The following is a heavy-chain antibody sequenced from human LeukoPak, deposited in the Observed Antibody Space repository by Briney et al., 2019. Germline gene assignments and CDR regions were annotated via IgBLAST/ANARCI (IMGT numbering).Heavy chain of an antibody. Sequence: SETLSLTCAVYGGSFSGYYWSWIRQPPGKGLEWIGEINHSGSTNYNPSLKSRVTISVDTSKNQFSLKLSSVTAADTAVYYCARSTRRGYSLYWGQGTLVTVSS. V-gene: IGHV4-34*01. CDR1: GGSFSGYY. CDR3: ARSTRRGYSLY. J-gene: IGHJ4*02. D-gene: IGHD5-18*01. CDR2: INHSGST.